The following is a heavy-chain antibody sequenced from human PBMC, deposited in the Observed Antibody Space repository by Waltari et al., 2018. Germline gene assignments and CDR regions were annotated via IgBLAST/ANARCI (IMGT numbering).Heavy chain of an antibody. CDR2: SNSDGSST. V-gene: IGHV3-74*01. CDR3: ARSHRNYDAFDI. CDR1: GFTFSSYW. D-gene: IGHD4-4*01. J-gene: IGHJ3*02. Sequence: EVQLVESGGGLVQPGGSLRLSCAASGFTFSSYWMHWVRQAPGKGLVWVSRSNSDGSSTSYADSVKGRFTISRDNAKNTLYLQMNRLRAEDTAVYYCARSHRNYDAFDIWGQGTMVTVSS.